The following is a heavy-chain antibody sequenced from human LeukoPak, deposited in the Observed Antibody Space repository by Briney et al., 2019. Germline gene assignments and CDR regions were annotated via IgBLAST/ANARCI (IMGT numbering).Heavy chain of an antibody. Sequence: SETLSLTCGVSGGSVTSTNWWTWVRQPPGKGLEWIGEVHLDGRTNYNPSLKSRLTMSVDLSENHVSLKLTSVTAADTAVYYCARDGGFYRPLDYSGQGTLVTVSS. CDR1: GGSVTSTNW. CDR2: VHLDGRT. J-gene: IGHJ4*02. V-gene: IGHV4-4*02. D-gene: IGHD3-3*01. CDR3: ARDGGFYRPLDY.